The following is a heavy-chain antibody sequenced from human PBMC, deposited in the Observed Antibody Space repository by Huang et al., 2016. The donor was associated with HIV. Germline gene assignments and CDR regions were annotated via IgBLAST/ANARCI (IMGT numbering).Heavy chain of an antibody. J-gene: IGHJ5*02. Sequence: QVRLQESGPGLVKTSETLSLTCTVSGVSITNNTSYWAWIRQPPGGGLEFLGNIFYTGYTSYNPSLKSRVSLSLDTSKNLFSLDLTSVTAADTAVYFCARRFTDYFGYGVDWPLDPWGQGILVTVSS. V-gene: IGHV4-39*01. CDR2: IFYTGYT. D-gene: IGHD2-21*02. CDR1: GVSITNNTSY. CDR3: ARRFTDYFGYGVDWPLDP.